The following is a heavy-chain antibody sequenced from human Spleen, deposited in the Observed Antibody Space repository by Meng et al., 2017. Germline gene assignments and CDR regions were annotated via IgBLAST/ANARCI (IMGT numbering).Heavy chain of an antibody. Sequence: LQERGAGLLKPSETTSLTCVVSVGSFSDYDWSWIRQHPGKGLEWIGDINHSGSTNYNPSLESRATISVDTSQNNLSLKLSSVTAADSAVYYCARGPTTMAHDFDYWGQGTLVTVSS. CDR3: ARGPTTMAHDFDY. D-gene: IGHD4-11*01. V-gene: IGHV4-34*01. CDR1: VGSFSDYD. CDR2: INHSGST. J-gene: IGHJ4*02.